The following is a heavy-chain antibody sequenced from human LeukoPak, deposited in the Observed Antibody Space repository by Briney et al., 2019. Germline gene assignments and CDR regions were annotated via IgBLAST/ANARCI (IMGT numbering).Heavy chain of an antibody. CDR2: IIPIFGTA. CDR3: ASSRSLRTYFAY. CDR1: GGTFSSYA. V-gene: IGHV1-69*06. Sequence: GASVKVSCKASGGTFSSYAISWVRQAPGQGLEWMGGIIPIFGTANYAQKFQGRVTITADKSTSTAYMELSSLRSEDTAVSYCASSRSLRTYFAYGGQGTLVTVSS. D-gene: IGHD1-26*01. J-gene: IGHJ4*02.